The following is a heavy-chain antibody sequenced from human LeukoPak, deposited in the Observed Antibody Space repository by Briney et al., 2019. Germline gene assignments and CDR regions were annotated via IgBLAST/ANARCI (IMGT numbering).Heavy chain of an antibody. Sequence: PGGSLGLSCAASGFSFSKSSMLWFRQAPGKGLEWVSSISIGSSPYTYYADSLKGRFTISRDNAKNSVCLQMNSLRPEDTAVYYCASYTLWYGDSWGQETLVTVSS. J-gene: IGHJ4*02. D-gene: IGHD3-10*01. CDR2: ISIGSSPYT. CDR3: ASYTLWYGDS. V-gene: IGHV3-21*06. CDR1: GFSFSKSS.